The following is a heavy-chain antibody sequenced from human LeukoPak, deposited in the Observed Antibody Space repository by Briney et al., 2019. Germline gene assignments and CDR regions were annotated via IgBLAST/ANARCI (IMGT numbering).Heavy chain of an antibody. V-gene: IGHV4-59*01. J-gene: IGHJ3*02. D-gene: IGHD3-22*01. CDR2: IYYSGST. CDR1: GVSISSYY. Sequence: SETLSLTCTVSGVSISSYYWRWIRQPPGKGLEWIGYIYYSGSTNYNPSLKSRVTISVDTSKNQFSLKLSSVTAADTAVYYCVAYYDTAFDIWGQGTMVTVSS. CDR3: VAYYDTAFDI.